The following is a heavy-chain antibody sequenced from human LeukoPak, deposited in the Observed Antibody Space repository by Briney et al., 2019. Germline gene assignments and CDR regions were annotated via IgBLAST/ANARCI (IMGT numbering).Heavy chain of an antibody. J-gene: IGHJ4*02. CDR3: ARTRGRGYYDY. V-gene: IGHV3-64*01. D-gene: IGHD3-22*01. Sequence: QAGGSLRLSCAASGFTFSSYAMHWVRQAPGKGLEYVSAISSNGGSTYYANSVKGRFTISRDNSKNTLYLQMGSLRAEDMAVYYCARTRGRGYYDYWGQGTLVTVSS. CDR1: GFTFSSYA. CDR2: ISSNGGST.